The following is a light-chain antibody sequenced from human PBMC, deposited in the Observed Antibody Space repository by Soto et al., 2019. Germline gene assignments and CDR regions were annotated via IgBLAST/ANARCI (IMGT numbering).Light chain of an antibody. V-gene: IGLV3-25*03. CDR1: ALPKQY. CDR2: KDS. CDR3: QSADSSGTYPNWV. Sequence: SYELTQPPSVSVSPGQTARITCSGDALPKQYAYWYQQKPGQAPVLVIYKDSERPSGIPERFSGSSSGTTVTLTISGVQAEDEAYYYCQSADSSGTYPNWVFGGGTQLTVL. J-gene: IGLJ3*02.